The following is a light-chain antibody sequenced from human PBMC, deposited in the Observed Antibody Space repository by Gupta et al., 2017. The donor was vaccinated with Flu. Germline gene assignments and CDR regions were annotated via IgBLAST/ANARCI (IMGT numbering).Light chain of an antibody. V-gene: IGLV4-60*03. CDR3: ETWDSNTRV. Sequence: QPVLTPSSSASASLGSSVKLTCTLSSGHSSYIIAWHQQQPGKAPRYLMKLEGIGTYNKGSGVPDRFSGSSSGADRYLTISNLQSEDEADYYCETWDSNTRVFGGGTKLTVL. CDR1: SGHSSYI. CDR2: LEGIGTY. J-gene: IGLJ2*01.